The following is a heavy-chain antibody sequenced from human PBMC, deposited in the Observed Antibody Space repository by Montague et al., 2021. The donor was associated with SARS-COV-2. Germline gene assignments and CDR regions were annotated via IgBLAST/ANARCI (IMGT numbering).Heavy chain of an antibody. Sequence: VKPTQTLTLTCTFSGFSLSTSGMCVSWIRQPPGKALEWLALIDWDDDKYYSTSLKTRLTIPKDTSKNQVVLTMTNMDPVDTATYYCARSFSIFGVVIIPAYFDYWGQGTLVTVSS. V-gene: IGHV2-70*01. CDR2: IDWDDDK. D-gene: IGHD3-3*01. J-gene: IGHJ4*02. CDR1: GFSLSTSGMC. CDR3: ARSFSIFGVVIIPAYFDY.